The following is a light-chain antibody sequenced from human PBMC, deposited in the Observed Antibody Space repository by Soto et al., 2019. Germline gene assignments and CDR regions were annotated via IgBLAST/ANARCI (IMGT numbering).Light chain of an antibody. J-gene: IGKJ5*01. Sequence: DIQRTQSPSSLSASVGDRVTITCQASHDIKKYLNWYQEKPGKAPKLLIYDASNLQTGVPSRFSGSGSGTHCTFTISSLQPEDIATYYCQRYDSLPPTFGQGTRLDIK. CDR3: QRYDSLPPT. CDR2: DAS. CDR1: HDIKKY. V-gene: IGKV1-33*01.